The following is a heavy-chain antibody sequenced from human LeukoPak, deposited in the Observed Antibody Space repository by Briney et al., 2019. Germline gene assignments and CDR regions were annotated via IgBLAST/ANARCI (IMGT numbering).Heavy chain of an antibody. D-gene: IGHD3-22*01. Sequence: SETLSLTCTVSGGSISSYYWSWIQQPAGKGLEWIGRIYTSGSTNYNPSLKSRVTMSVDTSKNQYSLKLSSVTAADTAVYYCARGLQTEHYYDSSGYYNYFDYWGQGTLVTVSS. J-gene: IGHJ4*02. CDR3: ARGLQTEHYYDSSGYYNYFDY. CDR1: GGSISSYY. CDR2: IYTSGST. V-gene: IGHV4-4*07.